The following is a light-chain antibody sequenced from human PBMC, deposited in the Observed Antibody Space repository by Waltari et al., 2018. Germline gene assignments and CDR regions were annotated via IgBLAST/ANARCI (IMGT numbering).Light chain of an antibody. CDR3: GTWDNTLSPV. CDR1: TSNIWDNY. J-gene: IGLJ2*01. CDR2: GDQ. Sequence: QSVLTQPPSVSAAPGQKVTISCSGSTSNIWDNYVSWYQQFPGAAPKVLIYGDQKRTTGTPDRFSASKSGTSATLDITGLQTGDEADCFCGTWDNTLSPVFGGGTTVTVL. V-gene: IGLV1-51*02.